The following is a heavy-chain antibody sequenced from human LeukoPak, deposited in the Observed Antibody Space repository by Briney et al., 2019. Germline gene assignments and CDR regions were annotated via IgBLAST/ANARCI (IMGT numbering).Heavy chain of an antibody. J-gene: IGHJ3*02. V-gene: IGHV1-2*06. CDR1: GYTFTAKY. CDR2: TNPDSGGT. D-gene: IGHD1-26*01. Sequence: ASVKVSCKASGYTFTAKYMHWVRQAPGQGLGWMGRTNPDSGGTKYAQKFQGRVTMTRDTSISTAYMELSRLRSDDTAVYYCARDVGPTPSGFDIWGQGTMVTVSS. CDR3: ARDVGPTPSGFDI.